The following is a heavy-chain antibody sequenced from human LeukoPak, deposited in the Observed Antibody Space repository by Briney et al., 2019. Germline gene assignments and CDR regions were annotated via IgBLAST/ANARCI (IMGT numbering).Heavy chain of an antibody. V-gene: IGHV4-38-2*02. CDR1: GYSISSGYY. CDR3: ARGVSSGYNYYYYMDV. CDR2: IYHSGST. D-gene: IGHD3-22*01. J-gene: IGHJ6*03. Sequence: SETLSLTCSVSGYSISSGYYWGWIRQPPGKGLEWIGEIYHSGSTNYNPSLKSRVTISVDKSKNQFSLKLSSVTAADTAMYYCARGVSSGYNYYYYMDVWGKGTTVTVS.